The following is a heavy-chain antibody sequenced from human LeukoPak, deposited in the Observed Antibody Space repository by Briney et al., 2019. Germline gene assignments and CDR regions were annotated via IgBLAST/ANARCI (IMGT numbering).Heavy chain of an antibody. J-gene: IGHJ4*02. CDR2: IYHSGST. CDR3: ARDYYYDSSGYYYFDY. Sequence: SETLSLTCAVSGGSISSSNWWSLVRQPPGKGLGWIGEIYHSGSTNYNPSLKSRVTISVDKSKNQFSLKLSSVTAADTAVYYCARDYYYDSSGYYYFDYWGQGTLVTVSS. CDR1: GGSISSSNW. V-gene: IGHV4-4*02. D-gene: IGHD3-22*01.